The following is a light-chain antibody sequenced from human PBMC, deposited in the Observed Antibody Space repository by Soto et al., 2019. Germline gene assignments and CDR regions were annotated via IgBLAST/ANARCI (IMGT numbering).Light chain of an antibody. CDR2: EVS. Sequence: QSALTQPASVSGSPGQSITISCNGTSSDVGSYSLVSWYQQHPGKAPKLMIYEVSKRPSGVSNRFSGSKSGNTASLTISGLQAEDEADYYCCSYAGSTTLYVFGSGTKVTVL. CDR3: CSYAGSTTLYV. J-gene: IGLJ1*01. CDR1: SSDVGSYSL. V-gene: IGLV2-23*02.